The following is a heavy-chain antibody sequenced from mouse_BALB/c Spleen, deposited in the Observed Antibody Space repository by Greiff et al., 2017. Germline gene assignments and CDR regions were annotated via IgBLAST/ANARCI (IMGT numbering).Heavy chain of an antibody. V-gene: IGHV2-9*02. CDR3: ARDLRYDEGDAMDY. CDR1: GFSLTSYG. CDR2: IWAGGST. J-gene: IGHJ4*01. Sequence: QVQLQQSGPGLVAPSQSLSITCTVSGFSLTSYGVHWVRQPPGKGLEWLGVIWAGGSTNYNSALMSRLSISKDNSKSQVFLKMNSLQTDDTAMYYSARDLRYDEGDAMDYWGQGTSDTVSA. D-gene: IGHD2-14*01.